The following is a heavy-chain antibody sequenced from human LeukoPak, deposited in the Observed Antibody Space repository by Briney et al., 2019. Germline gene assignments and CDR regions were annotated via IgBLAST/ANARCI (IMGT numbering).Heavy chain of an antibody. J-gene: IGHJ4*02. CDR1: GFTFSTSW. CDR3: ATDRGTY. V-gene: IGHV3-7*01. D-gene: IGHD3-10*01. Sequence: GGSLRLSCAASGFTFSTSWMNWVRRAPGKGLEWVALIKQHGSEIYHADSVKGRFTISRDDAANSLYLQMYSLRVEDTAVYYCATDRGTYWGQGTLVTVSS. CDR2: IKQHGSEI.